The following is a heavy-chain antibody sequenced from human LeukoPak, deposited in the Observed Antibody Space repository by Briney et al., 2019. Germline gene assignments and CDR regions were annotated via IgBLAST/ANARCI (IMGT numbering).Heavy chain of an antibody. Sequence: PSETLSLTCTVSGASISSYYGSWVRQPPGKGREWIGYIYYSGSTNYNPSLKSRVTISVDTSKNQFSLKLSSVTAADTAVYYCARRGPNGPAGMDVWGQGTTVTVSS. J-gene: IGHJ6*02. CDR1: GASISSYY. V-gene: IGHV4-59*08. D-gene: IGHD1-14*01. CDR2: IYYSGST. CDR3: ARRGPNGPAGMDV.